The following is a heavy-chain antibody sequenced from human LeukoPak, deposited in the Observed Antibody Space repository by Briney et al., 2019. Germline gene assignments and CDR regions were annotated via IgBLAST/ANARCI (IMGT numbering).Heavy chain of an antibody. CDR1: GGSINSDGFY. J-gene: IGHJ2*01. V-gene: IGHV4-39*01. CDR2: VYYTGST. CDR3: ARGWSGYCLLRYFDL. D-gene: IGHD3-3*01. Sequence: PSETLSLTCTVSGGSINSDGFYWGWIRQPPGKGLEWIANVYYTGSTYYNPSLKSRVTISVDTSKNQFSLKLRSVTAADTAVYYCARGWSGYCLLRYFDLWGRGTLVTVSS.